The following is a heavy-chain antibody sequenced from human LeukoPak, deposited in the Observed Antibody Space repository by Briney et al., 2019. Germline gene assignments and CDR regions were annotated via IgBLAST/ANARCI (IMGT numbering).Heavy chain of an antibody. J-gene: IGHJ4*02. D-gene: IGHD3-22*01. CDR2: IRYDGNNK. Sequence: GGSLRLSCAASGFTFSNYGMHWFRQAPGKGLEWVAFIRYDGNNKYYADSVKGPFTISRDNSKNTLYLQMNSLRAEDTAVYYCAKVSTYYYDSSGYYFDSWGQGTLVTVSS. CDR1: GFTFSNYG. CDR3: AKVSTYYYDSSGYYFDS. V-gene: IGHV3-30*02.